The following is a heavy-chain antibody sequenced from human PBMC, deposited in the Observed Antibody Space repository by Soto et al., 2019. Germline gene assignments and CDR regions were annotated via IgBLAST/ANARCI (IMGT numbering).Heavy chain of an antibody. V-gene: IGHV3-30-3*01. CDR1: GFTFSNYI. Sequence: GSLRLSCAASGFTFSNYIMHWVRQAPGKGLEWVAFISYGGSNKDYADSVKGRFTISRDNSKNTLYLQLSSLRPEDTAVYYCAGGDTYYAMGVWGQGTTVTVSS. CDR2: ISYGGSNK. CDR3: AGGDTYYAMGV. D-gene: IGHD5-18*01. J-gene: IGHJ6*02.